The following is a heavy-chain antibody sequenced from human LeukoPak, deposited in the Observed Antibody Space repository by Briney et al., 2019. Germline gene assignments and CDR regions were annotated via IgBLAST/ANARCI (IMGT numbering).Heavy chain of an antibody. Sequence: GGSLRLSCAASGFTFSSYGMHWVRQAPGKGLEWVAVISYDGSNKYYADSVKGRFTISRDNSKNTLYLQMNSLRAEDTAVYYCAKSLYYDYVWGSYRYRGGFDYWGQGTLVTVS. D-gene: IGHD3-16*02. J-gene: IGHJ4*02. V-gene: IGHV3-30*18. CDR1: GFTFSSYG. CDR3: AKSLYYDYVWGSYRYRGGFDY. CDR2: ISYDGSNK.